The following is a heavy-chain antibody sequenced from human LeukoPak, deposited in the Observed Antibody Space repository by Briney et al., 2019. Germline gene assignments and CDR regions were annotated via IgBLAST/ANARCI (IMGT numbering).Heavy chain of an antibody. V-gene: IGHV1-69*13. Sequence: ASVKFSFKASGSTFSSYAISWVRHRPGQGLGRVGGIIPIFGTANNAQKFHGRVTITADESTSKDNMELRSPRSEDAAVSYYARARRDYYGSWTARGYYYMDVWGNGTTVTVSS. CDR2: IIPIFGTA. CDR1: GSTFSSYA. D-gene: IGHD3-10*01. CDR3: ARARRDYYGSWTARGYYYMDV. J-gene: IGHJ6*03.